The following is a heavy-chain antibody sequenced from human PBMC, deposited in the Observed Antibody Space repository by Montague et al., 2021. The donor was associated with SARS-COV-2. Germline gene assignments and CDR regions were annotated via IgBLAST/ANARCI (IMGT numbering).Heavy chain of an antibody. Sequence: SLRLSCAASGFSFSTDWMSWVRQAPGKGLEWVANINGDGSAKSYVGSVKGRFTISRDNANNSLYLQMNSLRAEDTAVYYCARDSYTKGDYWGQGTLVSVS. CDR3: ARDSYTKGDY. CDR2: INGDGSAK. V-gene: IGHV3-7*03. CDR1: GFSFSTDW. J-gene: IGHJ4*02. D-gene: IGHD4-11*01.